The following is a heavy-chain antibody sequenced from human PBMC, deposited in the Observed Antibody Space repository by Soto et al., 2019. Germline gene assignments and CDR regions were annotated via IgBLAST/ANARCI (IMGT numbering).Heavy chain of an antibody. J-gene: IGHJ4*02. D-gene: IGHD3-10*01. CDR3: AKDLLSGSYSFDY. Sequence: GGSLRLSCAVSGVTLTNVWMNWVRQAPGKGPEWVAVISYDGSNKYYADSVKGRFTISRDNSKNTLYLQMNSLRAEDTAVYYCAKDLLSGSYSFDYWGQGTLVTVSS. CDR1: GVTLTNVW. CDR2: ISYDGSNK. V-gene: IGHV3-30*18.